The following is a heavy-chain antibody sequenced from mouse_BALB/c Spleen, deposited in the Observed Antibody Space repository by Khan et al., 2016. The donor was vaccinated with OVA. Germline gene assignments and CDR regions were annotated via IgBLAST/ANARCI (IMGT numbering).Heavy chain of an antibody. V-gene: IGHV5-6-4*01. CDR3: TREGNYAHWYFDV. CDR2: INSGSTYT. J-gene: IGHJ1*01. Sequence: EVELVESGGGLVRPGGSLKLSCAASGFSFTTYTTSWVRQTPEKRLEWVATINSGSTYTYYPDSVKGRFTISRDNAKHTLYLQMSSLKSEDTARYYCTREGNYAHWYFDVWGAGTTVTVSS. D-gene: IGHD2-1*01. CDR1: GFSFTTYT.